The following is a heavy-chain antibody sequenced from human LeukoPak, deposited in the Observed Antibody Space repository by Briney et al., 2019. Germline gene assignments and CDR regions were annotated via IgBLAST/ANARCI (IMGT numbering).Heavy chain of an antibody. CDR2: IYPGDSDT. Sequence: GESLKISCKGSGYSFTSYWIGWVCQTPGKSLEWMGIIYPGDSDTRYSPSFQGQVTISADKSISTAYLQWSSLKASDTAMYYCARRAGKPHYYEHYGMDVWGQGTTVTVSS. J-gene: IGHJ6*02. D-gene: IGHD3-22*01. CDR3: ARRAGKPHYYEHYGMDV. CDR1: GYSFTSYW. V-gene: IGHV5-51*01.